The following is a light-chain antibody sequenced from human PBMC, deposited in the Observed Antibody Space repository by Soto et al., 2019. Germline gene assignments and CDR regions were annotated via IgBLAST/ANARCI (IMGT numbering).Light chain of an antibody. CDR2: EVS. Sequence: QSALTRPACVSGYPGQSITISCTGTGSDVGSYNLVSWYQQHPGKAPKLMIYEVSKRPSGVSNRFSGSKSGNTASLTISGLQAEDEADYYCCSYAGSSTSFGTGTKVTVL. CDR1: GSDVGSYNL. J-gene: IGLJ1*01. CDR3: CSYAGSSTS. V-gene: IGLV2-23*02.